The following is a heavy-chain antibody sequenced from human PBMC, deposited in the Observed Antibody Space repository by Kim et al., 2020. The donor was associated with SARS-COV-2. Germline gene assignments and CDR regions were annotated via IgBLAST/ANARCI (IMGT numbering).Heavy chain of an antibody. V-gene: IGHV3-74*01. CDR2: INSDGSST. CDR3: ARDLYYDILTGYDGVSWYDGRDV. J-gene: IGHJ6*02. D-gene: IGHD3-9*01. Sequence: GGSLRLSCAASGFTFSSYWMHWVRQAPGKGLVWVSRINSDGSSTSYADSVKGRFTISRDNAKNTLYLQMNSLRAEDSAVYYCARDLYYDILTGYDGVSWYDGRDVWVQGTTVTVSS. CDR1: GFTFSSYW.